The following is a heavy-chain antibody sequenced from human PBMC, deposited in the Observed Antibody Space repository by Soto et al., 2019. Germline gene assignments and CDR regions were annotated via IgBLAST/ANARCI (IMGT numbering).Heavy chain of an antibody. V-gene: IGHV4-39*01. J-gene: IGHJ5*02. CDR3: ARQKRWHYYDSSGYYEAAYDWFDP. Sequence: PSETLPLTCTVSGGSISSSSYYWGWIRQPPGKRKKWIGSIYYSGSTYYNPSLKSRVTISIDTSKNQFSLKLSSVTAADTAVYYCARQKRWHYYDSSGYYEAAYDWFDPWGQGTLVTVSS. CDR1: GGSISSSSYY. CDR2: IYYSGST. D-gene: IGHD3-22*01.